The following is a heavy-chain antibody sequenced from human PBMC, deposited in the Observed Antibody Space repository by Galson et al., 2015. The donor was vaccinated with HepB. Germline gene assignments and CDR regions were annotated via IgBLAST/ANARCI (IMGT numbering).Heavy chain of an antibody. CDR1: GFTFSSYD. J-gene: IGHJ4*02. D-gene: IGHD3-3*01. CDR2: ISDSGGST. V-gene: IGHV3-23*01. CDR3: AKSRRFSYYYFDY. Sequence: SLRLSCAASGFTFSSYDMSWVRQAPGKGLEWVSAISDSGGSTYYAESVKGRFTISRDNSKNTLYLQMNSLRADDTAVYYCAKSRRFSYYYFDYWGQGTLVTVSS.